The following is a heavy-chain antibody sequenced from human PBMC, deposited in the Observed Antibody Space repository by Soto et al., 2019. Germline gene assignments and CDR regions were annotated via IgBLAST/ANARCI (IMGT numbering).Heavy chain of an antibody. J-gene: IGHJ4*02. CDR2: ITTDKGKT. CDR3: ATRSPAFDY. Sequence: QVQLVQSGHEVKKPGASVKVSCKTSEYTFTSFGISWVRLAPGQGLEWMGWITTDKGKTNYAQKFQGRVTMTTDTSTSTAYMELRSLRSDDTAVYYCATRSPAFDYWGQGTLVTVSS. CDR1: EYTFTSFG. V-gene: IGHV1-18*01.